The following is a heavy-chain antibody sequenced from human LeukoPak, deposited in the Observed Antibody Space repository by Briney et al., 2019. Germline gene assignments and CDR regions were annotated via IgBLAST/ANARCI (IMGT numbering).Heavy chain of an antibody. CDR2: INSDGSST. V-gene: IGHV3-74*01. CDR1: GFTFSSYW. Sequence: GGSLRLSCAASGFTFSSYWMHWVRQAPGKGLVWVSRINSDGSSTSYADSVKGRFTISRDNAKNTLYLQMNSLRAEDTAVYYCASEGSSWYYFDYWSQGTLVTVSS. D-gene: IGHD6-13*01. CDR3: ASEGSSWYYFDY. J-gene: IGHJ4*02.